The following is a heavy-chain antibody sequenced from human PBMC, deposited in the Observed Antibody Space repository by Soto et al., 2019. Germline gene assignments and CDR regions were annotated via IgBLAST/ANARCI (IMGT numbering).Heavy chain of an antibody. V-gene: IGHV4-31*03. D-gene: IGHD3-10*01. CDR2: IYYSGST. Sequence: QVQLQESGPGLVKPSQTLSLTCTVSGGSISSGGYYWSWIRQHPGKGLEWIGYIYYSGSTYYNPSHKSRVTISVDTSKNQFSLKLSYVTAADTAVYYCARGSSGVRAFDIWGQGTMVTVSS. J-gene: IGHJ3*02. CDR3: ARGSSGVRAFDI. CDR1: GGSISSGGYY.